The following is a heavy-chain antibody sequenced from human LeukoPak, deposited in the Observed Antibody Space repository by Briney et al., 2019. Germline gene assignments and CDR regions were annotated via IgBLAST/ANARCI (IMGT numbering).Heavy chain of an antibody. CDR1: GDXVSSNSAA. V-gene: IGHV6-1*01. CDR2: TYYRSKWYN. D-gene: IGHD3-16*01. J-gene: IGHJ3*02. Sequence: SQTLSLTCAISGDXVSSNSAAWNWIRQSPSRGLQWLGRTYYRSKWYNDYAVSVKSRITINPDTSKNQFSLQLNSVTPEDTAVYDCARVLMISPERGAFDIWGQGTMVTVSS. CDR3: ARVLMISPERGAFDI.